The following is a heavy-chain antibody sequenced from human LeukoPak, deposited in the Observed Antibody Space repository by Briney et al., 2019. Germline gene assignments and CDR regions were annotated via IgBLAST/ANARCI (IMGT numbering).Heavy chain of an antibody. CDR2: IRYDGSNK. D-gene: IGHD2-2*01. J-gene: IGHJ3*02. CDR3: ANGIVVVPAARGPDDAFDI. V-gene: IGHV3-30*02. Sequence: AGGSLRLSCAASGFTFSSYGMHWARQAPGKGLEWVAFIRYDGSNKYYADSVKGRFTISRDNSKNTLYLQMNSLRAEDTAVYYCANGIVVVPAARGPDDAFDIWGQGTMVTVSS. CDR1: GFTFSSYG.